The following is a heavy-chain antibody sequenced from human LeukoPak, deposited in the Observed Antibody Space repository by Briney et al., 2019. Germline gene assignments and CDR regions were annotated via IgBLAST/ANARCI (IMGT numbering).Heavy chain of an antibody. V-gene: IGHV4-59*01. D-gene: IGHD5-12*01. Sequence: SETLSLTCTVSGGSISSYYWSWIRQPPGKGLEWIGYIYYSGSTNYNPSLKSRVTISVDTSKNQFPLKLSSVTAADTAVYYCARKRSSGYDQWGQGTLVTVSS. CDR3: ARKRSSGYDQ. CDR1: GGSISSYY. J-gene: IGHJ5*02. CDR2: IYYSGST.